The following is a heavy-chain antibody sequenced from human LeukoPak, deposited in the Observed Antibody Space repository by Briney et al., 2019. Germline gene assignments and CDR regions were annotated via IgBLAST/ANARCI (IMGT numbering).Heavy chain of an antibody. CDR3: ARLNYYDSSGYIDAFDI. J-gene: IGHJ3*02. D-gene: IGHD3-22*01. Sequence: SETLSLTCTVSGGSISSYYWSWIRQPPGKGLEWIGYIYYSGSTNYNPSLTSRVTISVDTSKNQFSLKLSSVTAADTAVYYCARLNYYDSSGYIDAFDIWGQGTMVTVSS. CDR2: IYYSGST. CDR1: GGSISSYY. V-gene: IGHV4-59*08.